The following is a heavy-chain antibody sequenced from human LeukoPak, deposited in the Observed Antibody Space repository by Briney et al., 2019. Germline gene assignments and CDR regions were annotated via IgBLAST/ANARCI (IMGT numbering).Heavy chain of an antibody. J-gene: IGHJ5*02. CDR1: GFTFSDAW. V-gene: IGHV3-30*02. Sequence: PGGSLRLSCTASGFTFSDAWMSWVRQAPGKGLEWVAFIRYDGSNKYYADSVKGRFTISRDNSKNTLYLQMNSLRAEDTAVYYCAKDPYYDFWSGYYNWFDPWGQGTLVTVSS. D-gene: IGHD3-3*01. CDR3: AKDPYYDFWSGYYNWFDP. CDR2: IRYDGSNK.